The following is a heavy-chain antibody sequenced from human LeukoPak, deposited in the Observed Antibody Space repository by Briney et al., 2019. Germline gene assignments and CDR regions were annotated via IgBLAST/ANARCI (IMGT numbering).Heavy chain of an antibody. D-gene: IGHD6-19*01. V-gene: IGHV3-43*02. CDR2: ISGDGGST. CDR1: GFTFDDYA. Sequence: AGGSLRLSCAASGFTFDDYAMHWVRQAPGKGLEWVSLISGDGGSTYYADSVKGRFTISRDNSKNSLYLQMNSLRTEDTALYYCAKDDSYSSGWYASDVGGHFDYWGQGTLVTVSS. CDR3: AKDDSYSSGWYASDVGGHFDY. J-gene: IGHJ4*02.